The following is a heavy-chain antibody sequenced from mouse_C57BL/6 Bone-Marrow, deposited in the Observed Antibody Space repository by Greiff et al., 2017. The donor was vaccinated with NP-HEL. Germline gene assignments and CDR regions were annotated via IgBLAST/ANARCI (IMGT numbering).Heavy chain of an antibody. CDR2: ISSGSSTI. D-gene: IGHD1-1*01. CDR3: AREIYYYGSFDY. J-gene: IGHJ2*01. CDR1: GFTFSDYG. V-gene: IGHV5-17*01. Sequence: EVNVVESGGGLVKPGGSLKLSCAASGFTFSDYGMHWVRQAPEKGLEWVAYISSGSSTIYYADTVKGRFTISRDNAKNTLFLQMTSLRSEDTAMYYCAREIYYYGSFDYWGQGTTLTVSS.